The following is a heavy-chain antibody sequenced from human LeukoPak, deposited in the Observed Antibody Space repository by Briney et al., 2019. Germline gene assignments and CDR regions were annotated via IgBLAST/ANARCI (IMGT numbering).Heavy chain of an antibody. CDR2: INHSGST. Sequence: PETLSLTCAVYGGSFSGYYWSWIRQPPGKGLEWIGEINHSGSTNYNPSLKSRVTISVDTSKNQFSLKLSSVTAADTAVYYCARGLSYYWGQGTLVTVSS. CDR3: ARGLSYY. CDR1: GGSFSGYY. J-gene: IGHJ4*02. V-gene: IGHV4-34*01. D-gene: IGHD6-6*01.